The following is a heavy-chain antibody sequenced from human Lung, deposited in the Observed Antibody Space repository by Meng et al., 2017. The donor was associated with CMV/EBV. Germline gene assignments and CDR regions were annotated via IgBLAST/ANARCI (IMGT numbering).Heavy chain of an antibody. D-gene: IGHD2-2*01. CDR1: GGSISSYY. Sequence: SXTLSLXCTVSGGSISSYYWSWIRQPPGKGLEWIGYIYYSGGTNYNPSLKSRVTISVDTSKNQFSLKLSSVTAADTAVYYCARDCSSTSCLDAFDIWGQGTMVTVSS. CDR2: IYYSGGT. CDR3: ARDCSSTSCLDAFDI. J-gene: IGHJ3*02. V-gene: IGHV4-59*01.